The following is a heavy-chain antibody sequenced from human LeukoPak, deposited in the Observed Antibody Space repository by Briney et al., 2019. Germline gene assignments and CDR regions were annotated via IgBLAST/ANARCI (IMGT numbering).Heavy chain of an antibody. J-gene: IGHJ4*02. CDR2: ISGSGGST. CDR3: ATTGYSSGWYLDY. Sequence: PGGSLRLSCASSGFTFSSYAMSWLRQAPGRGLEWVSAISGSGGSTYYADSVKGRFTISRDNSKNTLYLQMNSLRAEDTAVYYCATTGYSSGWYLDYWGQGTLVTVSS. V-gene: IGHV3-23*01. D-gene: IGHD6-19*01. CDR1: GFTFSSYA.